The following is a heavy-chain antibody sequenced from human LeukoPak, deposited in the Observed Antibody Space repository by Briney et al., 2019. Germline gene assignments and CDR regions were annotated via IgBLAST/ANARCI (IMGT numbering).Heavy chain of an antibody. CDR2: IFYTGST. J-gene: IGHJ3*01. D-gene: IGHD2-15*01. CDR1: SGSISGHY. CDR3: VRARDMAFDL. V-gene: IGHV4-59*11. Sequence: SETLSLTCTVSSGSISGHYWSWIRQPPGNTLEWIANIFYTGSTIYNPSLKSRVTISVDTSKNQFSLQLRSVTAADTALYYCVRARDMAFDLWGQGTMVTVSS.